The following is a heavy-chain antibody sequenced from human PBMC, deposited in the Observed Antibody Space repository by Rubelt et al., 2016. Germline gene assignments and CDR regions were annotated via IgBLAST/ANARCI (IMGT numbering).Heavy chain of an antibody. V-gene: IGHV4-34*01. D-gene: IGHD3-9*01. Sequence: QVQLQQWGAGLLKPSETLSLTCAVYGGSFSGYYWSWIRQPPGKGLEWIGSIYHSGSTYYNPSLKSRVTISVDTSKNQFALKLSSVTAADTAVYYCARQRLRYFDRPGWFDPWGQGTLVTVSS. CDR3: ARQRLRYFDRPGWFDP. CDR2: IYHSGST. J-gene: IGHJ5*02. CDR1: GGSFSGYY.